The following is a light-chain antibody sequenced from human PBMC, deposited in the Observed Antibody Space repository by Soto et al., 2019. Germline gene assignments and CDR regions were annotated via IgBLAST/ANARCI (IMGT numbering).Light chain of an antibody. V-gene: IGLV2-14*01. CDR1: SGDIGGYNS. Sequence: QSALTQPASVSGSPGQSITISCTGTSGDIGGYNSVSWYQQHPGKAPKLLIYEVVKRPSGVSNRFSGSKSGNTASLTISGLQADDEADYFCTSSTIDSRYVFGTGTKVTVL. CDR2: EVV. CDR3: TSSTIDSRYV. J-gene: IGLJ1*01.